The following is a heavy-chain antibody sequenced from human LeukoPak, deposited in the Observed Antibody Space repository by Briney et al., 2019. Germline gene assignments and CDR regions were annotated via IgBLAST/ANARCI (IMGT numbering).Heavy chain of an antibody. V-gene: IGHV3-30*02. CDR2: MRYDGSSE. Sequence: GGSLTLSCTVSGFTFSSYGMHWVRQAPGRGGEGVSFMRYDGSSEYYADSVRGRLTISRDNAKNTLYVQMKSVRAEDTAVYDFAEHGIPTIGGVWGKGTTVTISS. J-gene: IGHJ6*04. D-gene: IGHD5-12*01. CDR1: GFTFSSYG. CDR3: AEHGIPTIGGV.